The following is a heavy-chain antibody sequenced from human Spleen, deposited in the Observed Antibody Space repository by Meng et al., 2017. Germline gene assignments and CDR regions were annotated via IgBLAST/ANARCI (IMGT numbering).Heavy chain of an antibody. CDR3: WAYCHSGGYCSVQNS. V-gene: IGHV3-30*03. D-gene: IGHD2-21*01. CDR2: ISHDGSNK. J-gene: IGHJ5*02. Sequence: VQLVESGGGLVQPGGSLRRSCSASGFTVTNNYMSWVRQAPGKGLEWVAVISHDGSNKHYADCVKGRFTISRDNSKNTVYMQMSSLRVEDTAVYYCWAYCHSGGYCSVQNSWGQGTLVTVSS. CDR1: GFTVTNNY.